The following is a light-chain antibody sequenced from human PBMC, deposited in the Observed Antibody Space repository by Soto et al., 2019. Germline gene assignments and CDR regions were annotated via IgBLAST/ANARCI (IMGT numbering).Light chain of an antibody. CDR3: QQYDDWPLT. CDR2: DAS. V-gene: IGKV3-15*01. Sequence: MVMTQSPASLSVSTWQRAILSCRASQSLTTNLAWYQQKPGQAPRLLIHDASTRATGIPARFSGSGSGTEFTLTISSLQSEDFAVYYCQQYDDWPLTFGQGTRLEIK. CDR1: QSLTTN. J-gene: IGKJ5*01.